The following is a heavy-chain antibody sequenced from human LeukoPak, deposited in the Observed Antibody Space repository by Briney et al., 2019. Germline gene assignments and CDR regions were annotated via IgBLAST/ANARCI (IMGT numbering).Heavy chain of an antibody. Sequence: GGSLRLSCAASGFTFEDYAMHWVRQAPGKGLEWVAGIAWKSNSIGYAASVEGRFTISRDDATNYLYLQMNSLRGEDTAFYYCAKDVQGMATMTFVSWGQGTLVTVSS. CDR1: GFTFEDYA. CDR3: AKDVQGMATMTFVS. D-gene: IGHD5-24*01. CDR2: IAWKSNSI. J-gene: IGHJ4*02. V-gene: IGHV3-9*01.